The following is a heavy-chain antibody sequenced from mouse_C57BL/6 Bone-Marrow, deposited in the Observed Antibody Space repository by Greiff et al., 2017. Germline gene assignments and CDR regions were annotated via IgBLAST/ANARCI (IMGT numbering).Heavy chain of an antibody. J-gene: IGHJ4*01. V-gene: IGHV1-64*01. D-gene: IGHD1-1*01. CDR2: IHPNSGST. CDR1: GYTFTSYW. Sequence: VQLQQPGAELVKPGASVKLSCKASGYTFTSYWMHWVKQRPGQGLEWIGMIHPNSGSTNYNEKFKSKATLTVDKSSSTAYMQLSSLTSEDSAVYYYDRDYGSRCAMDYWGQGTSVTVSS. CDR3: DRDYGSRCAMDY.